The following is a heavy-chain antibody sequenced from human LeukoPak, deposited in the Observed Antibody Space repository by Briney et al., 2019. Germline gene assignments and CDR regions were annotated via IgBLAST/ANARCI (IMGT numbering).Heavy chain of an antibody. CDR2: IYYSGST. V-gene: IGHV4-59*01. D-gene: IGHD3-16*01. CDR1: GGSISSYY. CDR3: ASNLGGSSQTFDY. J-gene: IGHJ4*02. Sequence: PSETLSLTCTVSGGSISSYYWSWIRQPPGKGLEWIGYIYYSGSTNYNPSLKSRVTISVDTSKNQFSLKLSSVTAADMAVYYCASNLGGSSQTFDYWGQGTLVTVSS.